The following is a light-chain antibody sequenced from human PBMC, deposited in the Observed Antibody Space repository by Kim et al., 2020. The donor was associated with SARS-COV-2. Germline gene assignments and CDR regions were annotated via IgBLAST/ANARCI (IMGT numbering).Light chain of an antibody. CDR2: AAS. CDR1: QSISSY. V-gene: IGKV1-39*01. J-gene: IGKJ4*01. CDR3: QQSYSNPFT. Sequence: DIQMTQSPSSLSASVGDRVTITCRASQSISSYLNWYQQKPGKAPKLLIYAASSLRSGVPSRFSGSGSGTDFTLTISSLQPEDFATYYCQQSYSNPFTFGGGTKLEI.